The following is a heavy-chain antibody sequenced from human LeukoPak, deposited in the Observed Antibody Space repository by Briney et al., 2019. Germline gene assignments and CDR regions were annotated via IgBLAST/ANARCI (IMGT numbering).Heavy chain of an antibody. J-gene: IGHJ3*02. CDR1: AYTFTIYG. CDR2: ISVYNGKT. CDR3: ARDPGGRPGDAFDI. V-gene: IGHV1-18*01. D-gene: IGHD4-23*01. Sequence: GASGTVSFTSSAYTFTIYGISWVRQAQGQGQEWMGWISVYNGKTNKEYKHQGRVTMTTDTSTSTAYMELRSLRSDDTAVYYCARDPGGRPGDAFDIWGQGTLVTVSS.